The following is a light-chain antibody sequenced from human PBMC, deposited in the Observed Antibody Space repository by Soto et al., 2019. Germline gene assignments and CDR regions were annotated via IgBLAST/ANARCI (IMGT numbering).Light chain of an antibody. CDR1: QSVSSSY. V-gene: IGKV3-20*01. CDR3: QHYGSSPPRT. Sequence: EIVLTQSPGTLSLSPGDRAPLSCRASQSVSSSYIAWYQQNPGQAPRLLIYGASSRATGIPDRFSGSGSGTDFTLPISRLEPEDFAVYYCQHYGSSPPRTFGQGTKVDIK. CDR2: GAS. J-gene: IGKJ1*01.